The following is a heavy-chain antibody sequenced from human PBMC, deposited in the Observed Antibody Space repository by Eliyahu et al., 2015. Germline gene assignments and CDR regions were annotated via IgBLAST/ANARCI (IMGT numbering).Heavy chain of an antibody. V-gene: IGHV4-34*01. D-gene: IGHD6-19*01. CDR2: INHSGST. CDR1: GGSFSGYY. J-gene: IGHJ6*02. Sequence: QVQLQQWGAGLLKPSETLSLXCAVYGGSFSGYYWSWIRQPPGKGLGWIGEINHSGSTNYNPSLKSRVTISVDTSKNQFSLKLSSVTAADTAVYYCAREGGSGWNYYYYGMDVWGQGTTVTVSS. CDR3: AREGGSGWNYYYYGMDV.